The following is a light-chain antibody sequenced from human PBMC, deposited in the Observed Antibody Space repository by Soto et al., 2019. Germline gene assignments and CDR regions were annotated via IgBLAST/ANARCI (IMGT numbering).Light chain of an antibody. V-gene: IGLV2-23*02. Sequence: QSGLTQPASVSGSPGQSITISCTGTSIDVGSYNLVSWYQHHPGKAPQLMIFVVSKRPSGVSNRFSGSKSGNTASLTISGLQAEDEADYYCCSYAGDNYVFGAGTKVTVL. CDR1: SIDVGSYNL. CDR2: VVS. CDR3: CSYAGDNYV. J-gene: IGLJ1*01.